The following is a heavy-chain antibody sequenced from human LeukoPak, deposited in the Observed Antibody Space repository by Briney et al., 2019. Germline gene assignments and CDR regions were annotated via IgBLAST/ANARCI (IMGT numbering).Heavy chain of an antibody. D-gene: IGHD1-26*01. Sequence: PSETLSLTCAVSGGSISSSNWWSWVRQPPGKGLEWIGEIYHSGSTNYNPSLKSRVTISVDKSKNQFSLKLSSVTAADTAVYYCARDAVGASQRYFDLWGRGTLVTVSS. CDR3: ARDAVGASQRYFDL. CDR1: GGSISSSNW. V-gene: IGHV4-4*02. CDR2: IYHSGST. J-gene: IGHJ2*01.